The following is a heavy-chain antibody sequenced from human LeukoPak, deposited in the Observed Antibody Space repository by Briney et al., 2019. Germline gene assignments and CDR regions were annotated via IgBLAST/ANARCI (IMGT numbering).Heavy chain of an antibody. CDR2: ISSSGSTI. J-gene: IGHJ4*02. CDR1: GFTFGGYA. D-gene: IGHD2-8*01. CDR3: GRDSGGYCTNGVCSTFDY. V-gene: IGHV3-48*03. Sequence: PGGSLRLSCTASGFTFGGYAMSWVRQAPGEGLEWVSYISSSGSTIYYADSVKGRFTISRDNAKNSLYLQMNSLRAEDTAVYYCGRDSGGYCTNGVCSTFDYWGQGTLVTVSS.